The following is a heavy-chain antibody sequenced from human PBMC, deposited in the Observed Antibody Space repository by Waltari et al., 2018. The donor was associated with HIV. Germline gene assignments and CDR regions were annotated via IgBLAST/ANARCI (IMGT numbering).Heavy chain of an antibody. J-gene: IGHJ5*01. CDR1: GFNFNDYW. D-gene: IGHD3-3*01. Sequence: DVQLVESGGGFFQPGGSLRLSCSAAGFNFNDYWMTWVRHSPERGLEGVANIKHDGTDMYYADSLRGRFTVFRDSAKKVVFLQIKSVRVNDTATYHCARSKSGQLDSWGPGTQVIVFS. CDR3: ARSKSGQLDS. CDR2: IKHDGTDM. V-gene: IGHV3-7*01.